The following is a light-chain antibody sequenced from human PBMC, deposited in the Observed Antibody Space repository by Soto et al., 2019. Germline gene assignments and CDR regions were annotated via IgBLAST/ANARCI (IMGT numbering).Light chain of an antibody. Sequence: QLVLTQSPSASASLGASVKVTCTLSSGHSNYAVAWHQQQPEKGPRYLMKVNADGSHSKGDGIPDRFSGSSSGAERYLTISSLQSEDEADYYCQTWGTGIGVFGGGTKLTVL. CDR2: VNADGSH. CDR3: QTWGTGIGV. V-gene: IGLV4-69*01. J-gene: IGLJ2*01. CDR1: SGHSNYA.